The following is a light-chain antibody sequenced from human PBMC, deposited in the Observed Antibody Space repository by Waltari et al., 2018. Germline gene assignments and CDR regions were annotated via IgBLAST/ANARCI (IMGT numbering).Light chain of an antibody. Sequence: SVLTQPPPVSGTPGQRVSTSCSGSSSNIGSKSVNWYQQVPGTAPKLLIYSNTQRPCGVPDRFSGSESGSSACLAISGLQSEDGADYYCATWDDSLNGLFGGGTKLTVL. J-gene: IGLJ2*01. CDR3: ATWDDSLNGL. CDR1: SSNIGSKS. V-gene: IGLV1-44*01. CDR2: SNT.